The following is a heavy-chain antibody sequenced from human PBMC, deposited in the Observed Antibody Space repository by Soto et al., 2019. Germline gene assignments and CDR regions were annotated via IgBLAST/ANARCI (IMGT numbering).Heavy chain of an antibody. CDR3: ARRLVAAKDYYGMDV. CDR2: IIPIFGTA. Sequence: VASVKVSCKASGGTFSSYAISWVRQAPGQGLEWMGGIIPIFGTANYAQKFQGRVTITADESTSTAYMELSSLRSEDTAVYYCARRLVAAKDYYGMDVWGQGTTVTVSS. D-gene: IGHD2-15*01. J-gene: IGHJ6*02. CDR1: GGTFSSYA. V-gene: IGHV1-69*13.